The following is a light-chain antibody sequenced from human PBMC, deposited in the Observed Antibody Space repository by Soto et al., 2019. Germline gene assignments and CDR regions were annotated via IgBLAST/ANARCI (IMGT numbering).Light chain of an antibody. J-gene: IGKJ4*01. CDR3: QQSYSGPLT. Sequence: DIQMTQSPSSLSASVGDRVTITCRASQSITSYLNWYQQKPGKAPKVLIYAASSLQSGVPSRFSGIGSGTDFTLSISSLQPEDFATYYCQQSYSGPLTFGGGTKVEIK. V-gene: IGKV1-39*01. CDR1: QSITSY. CDR2: AAS.